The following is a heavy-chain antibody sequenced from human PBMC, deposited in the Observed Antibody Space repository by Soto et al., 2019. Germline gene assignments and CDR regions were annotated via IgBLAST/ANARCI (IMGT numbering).Heavy chain of an antibody. CDR2: INWNGGST. CDR1: GFTFDDYG. V-gene: IGHV3-20*01. D-gene: IGHD2-2*02. J-gene: IGHJ3*02. Sequence: GGSLRLSCAASGFTFDDYGMSWVRQAPGKGLEWVSGINWNGGSTGYADSVKGRFTISRDNAKNSLYLQMNSLRAEDTALYHCARGSVTDQLLYAFDIWGQGTMVTVSS. CDR3: ARGSVTDQLLYAFDI.